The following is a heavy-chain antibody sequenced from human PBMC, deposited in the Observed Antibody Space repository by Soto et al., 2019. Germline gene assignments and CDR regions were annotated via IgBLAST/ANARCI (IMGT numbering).Heavy chain of an antibody. CDR2: AYYSGDT. D-gene: IGHD2-8*01. CDR1: GGSISRYY. CDR3: ARDRSTYGGGGTGEVKENWFDP. J-gene: IGHJ5*02. Sequence: QVQLQESGPGLVKASETLSLTCSVSGGSISRYYWSWIRQPPGKGLEWIGYAYYSGDTGYNPSLKSRVTMTVDPSKNQVSLKLSSVTGADTAVYYCARDRSTYGGGGTGEVKENWFDPWGQGALVTVSS. V-gene: IGHV4-59*01.